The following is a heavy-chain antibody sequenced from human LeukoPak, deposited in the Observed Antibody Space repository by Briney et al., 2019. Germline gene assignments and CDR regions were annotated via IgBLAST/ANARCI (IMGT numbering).Heavy chain of an antibody. Sequence: GGSLRLSCAAPGFMFHDYAVHWVRHAPGKGLEWVSLISGDGGSTFYADSVKGRFTISRDNSKNSLYLQMNSLRSDDTALYYCARESESSGWYDYWGQGTLVTVSS. CDR2: ISGDGGST. CDR1: GFMFHDYA. V-gene: IGHV3-43*02. D-gene: IGHD6-19*01. J-gene: IGHJ4*02. CDR3: ARESESSGWYDY.